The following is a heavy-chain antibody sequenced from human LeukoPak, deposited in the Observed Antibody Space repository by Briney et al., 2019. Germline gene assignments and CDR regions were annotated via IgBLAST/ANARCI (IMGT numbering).Heavy chain of an antibody. J-gene: IGHJ5*02. Sequence: SETLSLTCAVSGGSISSSNWWSWVRQPPGKGLEWIGEIYHSASTNYNPSLKSRVTISVDKSKNQFSLKLSSVTAADTAVYYCARGLFPRDTAMAPNWFDPWGQGTLVTVSS. CDR3: ARGLFPRDTAMAPNWFDP. CDR1: GGSISSSNW. V-gene: IGHV4-4*02. D-gene: IGHD5-18*01. CDR2: IYHSAST.